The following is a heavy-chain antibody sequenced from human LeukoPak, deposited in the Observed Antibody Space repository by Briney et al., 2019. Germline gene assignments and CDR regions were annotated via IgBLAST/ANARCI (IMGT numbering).Heavy chain of an antibody. CDR3: ARDEKGILTGYWNFDY. Sequence: ASVTVSCKASGYTFTGYYMHWVRQAPGQGLEWMGWINPNSGGTNYAQKFQGRVTMTRDTSISTAYMELSRLRSDDTAVYYCARDEKGILTGYWNFDYWGQGTLVTVSS. V-gene: IGHV1-2*02. CDR1: GYTFTGYY. CDR2: INPNSGGT. J-gene: IGHJ4*02. D-gene: IGHD3-9*01.